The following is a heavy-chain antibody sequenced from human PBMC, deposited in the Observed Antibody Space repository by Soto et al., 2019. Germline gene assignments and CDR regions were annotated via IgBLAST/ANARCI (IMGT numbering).Heavy chain of an antibody. CDR1: GGSISSGGYS. D-gene: IGHD3-22*01. CDR2: IYHSGST. Sequence: QLQLQESGSGLVKPSQTLSLTCAVSGGSISSGGYSWSWIRQPPGKGLEWIGYIYHSGSTYYNPSLKSRVTISVDRSKNQFSLKLSSVTAADTAVYYCARVKSFYDSSGYRIQLRWFDPWGQGTLVTVSS. CDR3: ARVKSFYDSSGYRIQLRWFDP. J-gene: IGHJ5*02. V-gene: IGHV4-30-2*01.